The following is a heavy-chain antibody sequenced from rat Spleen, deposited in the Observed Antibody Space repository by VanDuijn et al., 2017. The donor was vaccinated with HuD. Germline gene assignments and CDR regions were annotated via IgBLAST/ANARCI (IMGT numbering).Heavy chain of an antibody. CDR2: ISSGGST. CDR3: ARGSADY. Sequence: QVQLKESGPGLVQPSQTLSLTCTVSGFSLISNGVSWVRQPPGKGLEWIAAISSGGSTYFNSVLKSRLSISRDTSKSQVFLKMNSLQTEDTAMYFCARGSADYWGQGVMVTVSS. CDR1: GFSLISNG. V-gene: IGHV2S12*01. J-gene: IGHJ2*01.